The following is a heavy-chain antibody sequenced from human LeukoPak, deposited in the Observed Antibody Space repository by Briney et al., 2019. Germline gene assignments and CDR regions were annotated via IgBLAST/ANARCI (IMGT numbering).Heavy chain of an antibody. CDR1: GYTFTSYG. V-gene: IGHV1-18*01. CDR2: ISAYNGNT. CDR3: ARDPCLTTSCYTRTFQH. Sequence: ASVKVSCKASGYTFTSYGISWVRQAPGQGLEWMGWISAYNGNTNYAQKLQGRVTMTTGTSASTAYMELWSLRSADTAVYYCARDPCLTTSCYTRTFQHWGQGTLVTVSS. J-gene: IGHJ1*01. D-gene: IGHD2-2*02.